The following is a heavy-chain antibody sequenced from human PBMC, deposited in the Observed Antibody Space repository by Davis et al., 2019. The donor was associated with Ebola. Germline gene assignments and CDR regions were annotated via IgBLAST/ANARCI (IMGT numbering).Heavy chain of an antibody. V-gene: IGHV3-7*01. J-gene: IGHJ4*02. CDR1: GFSISKYW. CDR2: IEEDGSQT. Sequence: GESLKISCAASGFSISKYWMNWVRQAPGGLEWVGKIEEDGSQTCYVDSVRGRFTISRDNAQNSLYLQMNSLRADDTAVYYCVTTSGSDPELHWGQGTLVTVSS. D-gene: IGHD4-23*01. CDR3: VTTSGSDPELH.